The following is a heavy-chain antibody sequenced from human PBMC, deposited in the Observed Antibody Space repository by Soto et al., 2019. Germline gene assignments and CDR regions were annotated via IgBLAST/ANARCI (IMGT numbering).Heavy chain of an antibody. Sequence: GGSLRLSCAASGFTFSSYGMHWVRQAPGKGLEWVAVISYDGSNKYYADSVKGRFTISRDNSKNTLYLQMNSLRAEDTAVYYCAKALLANWLDLWGQGTLVTVSS. V-gene: IGHV3-30*18. J-gene: IGHJ5*02. CDR3: AKALLANWLDL. D-gene: IGHD2-21*01. CDR1: GFTFSSYG. CDR2: ISYDGSNK.